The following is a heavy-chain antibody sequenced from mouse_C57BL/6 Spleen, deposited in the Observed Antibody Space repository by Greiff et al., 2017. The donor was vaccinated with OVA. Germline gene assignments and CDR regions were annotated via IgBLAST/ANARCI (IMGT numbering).Heavy chain of an antibody. V-gene: IGHV1-64*01. CDR2: IHPNSGST. CDR1: GYTFTSYW. CDR3: ARESYGNPFAY. D-gene: IGHD2-1*01. J-gene: IGHJ3*01. Sequence: VQLQQPGAELVKPGASVKLSCKASGYTFTSYWMHWVKQRPGQGLEWIGMIHPNSGSTNYNEKFKSKATLTVDKSSSTAYMQLSSLTSEDSAVYYCARESYGNPFAYWGQGTLVTVSA.